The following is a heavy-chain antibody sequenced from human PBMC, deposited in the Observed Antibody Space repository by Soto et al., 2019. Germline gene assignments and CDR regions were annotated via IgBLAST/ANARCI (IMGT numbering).Heavy chain of an antibody. CDR3: ERADYGIYPY. CDR2: IDPKNGGT. V-gene: IGHV1-2*02. J-gene: IGHJ4*02. Sequence: QVQLVQAGTEVKKPGASVKVSCKASGYTVTDYYIHWVRQAPGQGLEWMGWIDPKNGGTIYAQKFQDRVTMTRDTSISTAYMDLSRLTSADTALYYCERADYGIYPYWGQGTLVTVSS. D-gene: IGHD1-26*01. CDR1: GYTVTDYY.